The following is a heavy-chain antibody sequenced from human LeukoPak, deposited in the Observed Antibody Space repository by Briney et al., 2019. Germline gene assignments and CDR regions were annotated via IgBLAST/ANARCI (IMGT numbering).Heavy chain of an antibody. CDR1: GFTFNNYA. Sequence: GGSLRLSCAASGFTFNNYAMTWVRQAPGKGLEWVSLIIGNGRVIYYADSVKGRFTISRDNSKNTLYLQMSNLRADDTAVYYCARGSISWFDPWGQGTLVTVSS. CDR3: ARGSISWFDP. V-gene: IGHV3-23*01. CDR2: IIGNGRVI. J-gene: IGHJ5*02. D-gene: IGHD3-3*01.